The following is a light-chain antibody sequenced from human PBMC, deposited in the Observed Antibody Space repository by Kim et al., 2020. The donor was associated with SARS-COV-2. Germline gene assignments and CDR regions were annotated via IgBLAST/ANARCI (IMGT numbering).Light chain of an antibody. CDR1: TSDVGGYNF. Sequence: QSALTQPPSASGSPGESVTISCTGATSDVGGYNFVSWYQQHPGKAPKLIIFEVSQRPSGVPDRFSGSKSGNTASLTVAGLQAEDEADYFCSSYADNRNYDFGTGDKVTVL. CDR2: EVS. CDR3: SSYADNRNYD. J-gene: IGLJ1*01. V-gene: IGLV2-8*01.